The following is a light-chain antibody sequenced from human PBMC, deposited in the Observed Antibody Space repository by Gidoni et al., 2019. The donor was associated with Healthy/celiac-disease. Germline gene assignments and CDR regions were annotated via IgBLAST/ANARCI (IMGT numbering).Light chain of an antibody. CDR3: QQYSNWPRT. Sequence: EIVMTPSPATLSVSRGDSATLSCRASQSVSSNLAWYQQKPGQAPRLLIYGASTRATGIPARFSGSGSGTEFTLTISSLQSEDFAIYYCQQYSNWPRTFGGGTKVEIK. V-gene: IGKV3-15*01. J-gene: IGKJ4*01. CDR2: GAS. CDR1: QSVSSN.